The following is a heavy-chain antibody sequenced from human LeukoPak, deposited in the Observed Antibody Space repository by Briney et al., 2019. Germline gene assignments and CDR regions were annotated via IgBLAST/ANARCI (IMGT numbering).Heavy chain of an antibody. J-gene: IGHJ4*02. Sequence: QPGGSLRLSCAASGFTFSSHWMHWVRQAPGKGLVWVSRINSDGSSTSYADSVKGRFTISRDNSKNTLYLQMNSLRAEDTAVYYCAKAGDTWYSAYIDYWGQGTPVTVSS. D-gene: IGHD2-15*01. CDR1: GFTFSSHW. CDR2: INSDGSST. CDR3: AKAGDTWYSAYIDY. V-gene: IGHV3-74*01.